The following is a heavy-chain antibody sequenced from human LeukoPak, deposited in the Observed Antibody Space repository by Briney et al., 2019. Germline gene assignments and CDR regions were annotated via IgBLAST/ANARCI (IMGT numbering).Heavy chain of an antibody. Sequence: GESLKISCKGSGYSFSTYRISWVRQMPGKGLEWMGKIDPSDFYTDYSPSFQGHVTISADTSINTAFLEWSSLKTSDTAIYYCASSIAAAGIGQNTFDNWGQGTVVAVSS. CDR2: IDPSDFYT. CDR1: GYSFSTYR. D-gene: IGHD6-13*01. J-gene: IGHJ3*02. V-gene: IGHV5-10-1*01. CDR3: ASSIAAAGIGQNTFDN.